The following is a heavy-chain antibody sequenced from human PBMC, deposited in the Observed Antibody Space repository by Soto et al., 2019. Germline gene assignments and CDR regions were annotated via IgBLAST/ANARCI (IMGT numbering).Heavy chain of an antibody. CDR2: MNPNSGNT. J-gene: IGHJ4*02. Sequence: QVQLVQSGAEVKKPGASVKVSCKASGYTFTSYDINWVRQATGQGLEWMGWMNPNSGNTGYAQKFQGRVTMTRNTSISTAYMVLSSLRSDDTAVYYCARVRERAYGDYVLWYWGQGTLVTVSS. CDR1: GYTFTSYD. CDR3: ARVRERAYGDYVLWY. D-gene: IGHD4-17*01. V-gene: IGHV1-8*01.